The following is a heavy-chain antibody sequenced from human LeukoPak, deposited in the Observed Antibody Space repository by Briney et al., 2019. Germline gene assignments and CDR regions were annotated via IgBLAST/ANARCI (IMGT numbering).Heavy chain of an antibody. CDR3: TTDQGSSSWQFRYYYYGMDV. CDR1: GFTFSNAW. CDR2: IKSKTDGGTT. V-gene: IGHV3-15*07. J-gene: IGHJ6*02. D-gene: IGHD6-13*01. Sequence: GGSLRLSCAASGFTFSNAWMNWVRQAPGKGLEWVGRIKSKTDGGTTDYAAPVKGRFTISRDDSKNTLYLQMNSLKTEDTAVYYCTTDQGSSSWQFRYYYYGMDVWGQGTTVTVSS.